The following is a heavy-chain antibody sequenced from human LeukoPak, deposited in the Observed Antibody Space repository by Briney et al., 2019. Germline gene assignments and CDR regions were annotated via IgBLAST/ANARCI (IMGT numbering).Heavy chain of an antibody. Sequence: SETLSLTCTVSGGSISSGSYYWSWFRQPAGKGLEWIGRIYTSGSTNYNPSLKSRVTISVDTSKNQFSLRLSSVTAADTAVYYCASGWGFGESPIDYWGQGTLVTVSS. V-gene: IGHV4-61*02. CDR1: GGSISSGSYY. J-gene: IGHJ4*02. CDR2: IYTSGST. D-gene: IGHD7-27*01. CDR3: ASGWGFGESPIDY.